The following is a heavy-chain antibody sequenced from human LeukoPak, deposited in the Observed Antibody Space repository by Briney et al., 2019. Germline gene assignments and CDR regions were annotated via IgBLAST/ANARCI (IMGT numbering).Heavy chain of an antibody. CDR3: AREFFRYFEARLDY. Sequence: ASVKVSCKASGYTFTSYGISWVRQAPGQGLEWMGWISAYNGNTNYAQKLQGRVTMTTDTSTCTAYMELRSLRSDDTAVYYCAREFFRYFEARLDYWGQGTLVTVSS. CDR2: ISAYNGNT. J-gene: IGHJ4*02. V-gene: IGHV1-18*01. D-gene: IGHD3-9*01. CDR1: GYTFTSYG.